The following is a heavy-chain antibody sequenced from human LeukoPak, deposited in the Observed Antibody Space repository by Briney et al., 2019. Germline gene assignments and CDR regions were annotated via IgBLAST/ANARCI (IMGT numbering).Heavy chain of an antibody. D-gene: IGHD4-17*01. V-gene: IGHV3-30*04. CDR3: ARDLGRYGDYVDY. J-gene: IGHJ4*02. CDR2: ISYDGSNK. CDR1: GFTFSSYA. Sequence: GGSLRLSCAASGFTFSSYAMHWVRQAPGKGLEWVAVISYDGSNKYYADSVKGRFTISRDNSKNTLYLQMNSLRAEDTAVYYCARDLGRYGDYVDYWGQGTLVTVSS.